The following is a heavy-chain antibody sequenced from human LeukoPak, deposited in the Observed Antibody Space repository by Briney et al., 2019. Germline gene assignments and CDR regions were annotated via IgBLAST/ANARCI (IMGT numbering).Heavy chain of an antibody. CDR3: AKTRSVWSGPDY. CDR1: GFTFSDYY. V-gene: IGHV3-11*01. J-gene: IGHJ4*02. CDR2: ISSSGSNI. D-gene: IGHD2-21*01. Sequence: PGGSLRLSCAASGFTFSDYYMSWIRQAPGKGLEWVSYISSSGSNIYYADSMKGRFTISRDNGKNTLYLQMNSLRAEETAVYYCAKTRSVWSGPDYWGQGTLVTVSS.